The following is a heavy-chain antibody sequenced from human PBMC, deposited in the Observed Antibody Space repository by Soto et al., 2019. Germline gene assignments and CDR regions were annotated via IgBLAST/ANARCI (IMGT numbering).Heavy chain of an antibody. V-gene: IGHV1-18*01. J-gene: IGHJ6*02. CDR2: ITAHNGNT. D-gene: IGHD3-3*01. Sequence: QVQRVQSGGEVKKPGASVKVSCKASGYTFSNYAISWLRQAPGQGLEWMGWITAHNGNTKYEQKFQARVTMTTDTSTSTASMELRSLTSDDTAGYSCERDAPYDDFWSGVMELYYYGMDVWGQGTTVTVSS. CDR1: GYTFSNYA. CDR3: ERDAPYDDFWSGVMELYYYGMDV.